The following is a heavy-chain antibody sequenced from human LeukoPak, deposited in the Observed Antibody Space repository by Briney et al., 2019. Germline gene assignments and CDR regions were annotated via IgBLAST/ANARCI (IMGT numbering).Heavy chain of an antibody. V-gene: IGHV1-69*13. Sequence: SVKVSCKASGGTFSSYAISWVRQAPGQGLEWMGGIIPIFGTANYAQKFQGRVTITADESTSTAYMELSSLRSEDTAVYYCAREAARQQLVYYYGMDVWGQGTTVTVSS. CDR2: IIPIFGTA. CDR1: GGTFSSYA. D-gene: IGHD6-6*01. J-gene: IGHJ6*02. CDR3: AREAARQQLVYYYGMDV.